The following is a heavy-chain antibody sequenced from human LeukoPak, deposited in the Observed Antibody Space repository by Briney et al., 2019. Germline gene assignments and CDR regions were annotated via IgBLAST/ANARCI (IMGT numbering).Heavy chain of an antibody. V-gene: IGHV1-2*02. CDR1: GYTFTGYY. Sequence: ASVKVSCKASGYTFTGYYMHWVRQAPGQGLEWMGWINPNSGGTNYAQKFQGRVTMTRDTSISTAYMELSRLRSDDTAVYYCARGPKGGSYSGSYPRGRYFDYWGQGTLVTVSS. D-gene: IGHD1-26*01. CDR2: INPNSGGT. J-gene: IGHJ4*02. CDR3: ARGPKGGSYSGSYPRGRYFDY.